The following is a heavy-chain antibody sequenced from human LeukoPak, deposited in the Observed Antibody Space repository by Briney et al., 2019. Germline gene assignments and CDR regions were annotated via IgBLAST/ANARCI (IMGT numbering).Heavy chain of an antibody. Sequence: SGGSLRLSCAASGFTFSTYAMSWVRQAPGKGLEWVSYISSSGSTIYYADSVKGRFTISRDNAKNSLYLQMNSLRAEDTAVYYCARAQRMIVPNFDYWGQGTLVTVSS. D-gene: IGHD3-22*01. CDR3: ARAQRMIVPNFDY. CDR2: ISSSGSTI. J-gene: IGHJ4*02. CDR1: GFTFSTYA. V-gene: IGHV3-48*03.